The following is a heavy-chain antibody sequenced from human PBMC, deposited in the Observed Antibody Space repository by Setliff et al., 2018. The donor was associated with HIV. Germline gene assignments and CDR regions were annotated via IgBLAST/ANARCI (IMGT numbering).Heavy chain of an antibody. V-gene: IGHV3-21*01. Sequence: GGSQRLSCAASGFNLSSHTMNWVRQAPGKGPEWVSSISRGIFKYYADSMKGRFTISRDNAKNSLYLQMNSLRADDTAVYFCARPTNIDTLYYGSQTFYMYYYGLDVWGQGTTVTVSS. CDR2: ISRGIFK. J-gene: IGHJ6*02. D-gene: IGHD1-26*01. CDR1: GFNLSSHT. CDR3: ARPTNIDTLYYGSQTFYMYYYGLDV.